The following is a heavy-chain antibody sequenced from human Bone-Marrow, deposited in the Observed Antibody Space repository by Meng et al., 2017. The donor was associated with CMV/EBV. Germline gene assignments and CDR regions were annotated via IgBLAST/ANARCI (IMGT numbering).Heavy chain of an antibody. J-gene: IGHJ5*02. D-gene: IGHD3-3*01. CDR3: ARGYDPSYYDFWSGYYPNWFDP. CDR1: GFTFSSYW. CDR2: INSDGSST. Sequence: GESLKISCAASGFTFSSYWMHWVRQAPGKGLVWVSRINSDGSSTSYADSVKGRFTISRDNSKNTLYLQMNSLRAEDTAVYYCARGYDPSYYDFWSGYYPNWFDPWGQGTLVTVSS. V-gene: IGHV3-74*01.